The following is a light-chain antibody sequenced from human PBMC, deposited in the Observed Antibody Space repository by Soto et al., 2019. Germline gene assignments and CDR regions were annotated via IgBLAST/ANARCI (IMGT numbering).Light chain of an antibody. V-gene: IGKV3-20*01. J-gene: IGKJ3*01. CDR1: QSVSSSY. CDR3: QQYGSSPLFT. Sequence: EIVLTQSPGTLSLSPGERATLSCRASQSVSSSYLAWYQQKPGQAPRLLVYGASSSATGVRDRFSGSWSGTDFTLIISRLDPEEFAVYYCQQYGSSPLFTFGPGTKWISN. CDR2: GAS.